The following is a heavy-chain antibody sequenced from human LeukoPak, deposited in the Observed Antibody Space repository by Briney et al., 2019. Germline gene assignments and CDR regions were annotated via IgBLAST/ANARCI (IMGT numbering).Heavy chain of an antibody. J-gene: IGHJ4*02. D-gene: IGHD3-10*01. CDR3: ARTRASLAF. Sequence: TGGSLRLPCAASGFSFSDFYMSWVRQAPGKGLEWVASVYKDGSEKNYADSVKGRFTISRGNTQNSLYLQMNSLRAEDTAVYYCARTRASLAFWGQGTLVTVSS. CDR2: VYKDGSEK. CDR1: GFSFSDFY. V-gene: IGHV3-7*03.